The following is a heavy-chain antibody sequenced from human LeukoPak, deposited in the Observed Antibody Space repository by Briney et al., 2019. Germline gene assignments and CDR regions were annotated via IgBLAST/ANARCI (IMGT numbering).Heavy chain of an antibody. CDR1: GGTFSSYT. CDR2: IIPIFGIA. J-gene: IGHJ6*02. CDR3: ARDLGVYYYYGMDV. D-gene: IGHD2-8*01. Sequence: SVKVSCKASGGTFSSYTIRWVRQAPGQGLEWMGRIIPIFGIANYAQKFQSRVTITADKSTSTAYMELSSLRSEDTGVYYCARDLGVYYYYGMDVWGQGTTVTVSS. V-gene: IGHV1-69*04.